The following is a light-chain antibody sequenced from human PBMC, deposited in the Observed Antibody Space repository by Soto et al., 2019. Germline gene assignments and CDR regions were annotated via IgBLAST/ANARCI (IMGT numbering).Light chain of an antibody. V-gene: IGKV1-39*01. CDR1: QSITTW. Sequence: TQSPATLSLSPGDRATLSCRASQSITTWLAWYQQKPGKAPKLLIYAASSLQSGVPSRFSGSGSGTDFTLTISSLQPEDFATYYCQQSYSTPLTFGGGTKVDIK. CDR3: QQSYSTPLT. J-gene: IGKJ4*01. CDR2: AAS.